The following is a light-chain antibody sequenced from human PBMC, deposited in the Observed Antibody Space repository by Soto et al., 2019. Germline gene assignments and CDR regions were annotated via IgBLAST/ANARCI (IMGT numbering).Light chain of an antibody. CDR1: QSISDS. CDR3: QQYNCYWT. J-gene: IGKJ1*01. V-gene: IGKV1-5*03. CDR2: EAS. Sequence: DIQMTQSPSTLSASVGDRVTITCRASQSISDSLAWYQQKPGKAPKLLIYEASSLKSGVPSRFSSSRCGTESALTISSLQPDDFATDYCQQYNCYWTFGQGTKVEIK.